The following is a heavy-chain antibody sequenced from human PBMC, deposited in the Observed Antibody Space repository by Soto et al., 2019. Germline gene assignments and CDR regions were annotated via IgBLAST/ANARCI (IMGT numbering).Heavy chain of an antibody. Sequence: QVQLQESGPGLVKPSQTLSLTCTVSGASISSGDYYWSWIRQPPGKGLEWIGYIYYSGSTYYSPSLKSRVAISVDTPKNQFSLRLSSVTAADTAVYYGAREVDTASGPDYYNGLDVWGQGTTVTVSS. V-gene: IGHV4-30-4*01. CDR1: GASISSGDYY. D-gene: IGHD5-18*01. CDR2: IYYSGST. J-gene: IGHJ6*02. CDR3: AREVDTASGPDYYNGLDV.